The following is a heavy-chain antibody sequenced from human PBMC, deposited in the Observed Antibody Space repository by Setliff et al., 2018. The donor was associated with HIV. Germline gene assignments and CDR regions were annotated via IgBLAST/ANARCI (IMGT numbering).Heavy chain of an antibody. CDR2: IIPMFGTG. Sequence: SVKVSCKASGGTFSSYGISWARQAPGQGLEWMGAIIPMFGTGFYAQKFQGRVTITTDESRTTSYMELSSLRFEDTAVYFCARVAHSTSYYYYGMDVWG. J-gene: IGHJ6*01. V-gene: IGHV1-69*05. CDR1: GGTFSSYG. CDR3: ARVAHSTSYYYYGMDV. D-gene: IGHD6-13*01.